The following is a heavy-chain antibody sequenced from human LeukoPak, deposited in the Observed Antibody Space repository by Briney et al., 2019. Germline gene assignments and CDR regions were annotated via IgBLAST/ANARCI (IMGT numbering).Heavy chain of an antibody. CDR2: ISANGDTT. D-gene: IGHD6-13*01. CDR1: GFTFSSYA. V-gene: IGHV3-23*01. J-gene: IGHJ4*02. CDR3: AKEGRIAAGTGDYFDY. Sequence: GGSLRFSCAASGFTFSSYAMSWVRQAPGKGLEGVSGISANGDTTKYADSVKGRFTISRDNAKNTVLLQMNSLRADDTAVYYCAKEGRIAAGTGDYFDYWGQGTLVTVSS.